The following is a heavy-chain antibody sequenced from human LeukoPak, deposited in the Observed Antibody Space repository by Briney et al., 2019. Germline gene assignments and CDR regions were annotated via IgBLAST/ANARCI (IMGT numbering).Heavy chain of an antibody. CDR1: GFTFSTYS. CDR2: ISHSGSTI. J-gene: IGHJ4*02. CDR3: ARVERSSSSLSDY. V-gene: IGHV3-48*01. D-gene: IGHD6-6*01. Sequence: GGSLRLSCVASGFTFSTYSMNWVRQAPGKGLEWISYISHSGSTIFYADSVKGRFTISRDNAKNSLYLQMNSLRAEDTAVYYCARVERSSSSLSDYWGQGTLVTASS.